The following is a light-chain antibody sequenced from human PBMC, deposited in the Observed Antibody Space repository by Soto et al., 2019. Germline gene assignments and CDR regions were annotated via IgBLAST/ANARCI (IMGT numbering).Light chain of an antibody. V-gene: IGLV2-14*03. Sequence: QYALTQPASVSGSPGQSITISCTGTSSDVGGYNYVSWYQQHPGKAPKLMIYDVINRPSGVSNRFSGSKSGNSASLTISGLQAEDEADYYCSSYTSSSTYVVFGGGTKVTVL. CDR2: DVI. CDR1: SSDVGGYNY. J-gene: IGLJ2*01. CDR3: SSYTSSSTYVV.